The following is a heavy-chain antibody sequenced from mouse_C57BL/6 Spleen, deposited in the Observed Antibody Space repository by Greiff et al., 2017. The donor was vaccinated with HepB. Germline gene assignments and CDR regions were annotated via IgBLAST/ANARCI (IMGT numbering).Heavy chain of an antibody. V-gene: IGHV1-61*01. CDR3: ARLGGSSYGFAY. CDR2: IYPSDSET. D-gene: IGHD1-1*01. J-gene: IGHJ3*01. Sequence: QVQLKQSGAELVRPGSSVKLSCKASGYTFTSYWMDWVKQRPGQGLEWIGNIYPSDSETHYNQKFKDKATLTVDKSSSTAYMQLSSLTSEDSAVYYCARLGGSSYGFAYWGQGTLVTVSA. CDR1: GYTFTSYW.